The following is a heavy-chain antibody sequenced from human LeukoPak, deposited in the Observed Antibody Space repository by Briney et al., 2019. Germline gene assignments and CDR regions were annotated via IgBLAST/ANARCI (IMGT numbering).Heavy chain of an antibody. Sequence: GASVKVSCKAPGGTFSSYAISWVRQAPGQGLEWMGRIIPILGIANYAQKFQGRVTITADKSTSTAYMELSSLRSEDTAVYYCASNTNYGSGLPPFDYWGQGTLVTVSS. CDR3: ASNTNYGSGLPPFDY. CDR1: GGTFSSYA. CDR2: IIPILGIA. J-gene: IGHJ4*02. V-gene: IGHV1-69*04. D-gene: IGHD3-10*01.